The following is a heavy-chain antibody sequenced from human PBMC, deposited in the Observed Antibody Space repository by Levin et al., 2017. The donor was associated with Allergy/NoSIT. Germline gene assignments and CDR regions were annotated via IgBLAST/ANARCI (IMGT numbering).Heavy chain of an antibody. J-gene: IGHJ5*02. CDR3: ARDASGTYRYWFDL. D-gene: IGHD3-10*01. Sequence: PGGSLRLSCLASGFTSSRHSMNWVRQVPGQGLEFIAHISENSEATEYGASVRGRFIITRDNNKNSHYLKMNSLSAEDTAIYFCARDASGTYRYWFDLWGQGLPVTVSS. V-gene: IGHV3-48*01. CDR1: GFTSSRHS. CDR2: ISENSEAT.